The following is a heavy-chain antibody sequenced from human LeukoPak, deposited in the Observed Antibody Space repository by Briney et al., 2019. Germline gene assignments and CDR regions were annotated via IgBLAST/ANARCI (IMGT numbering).Heavy chain of an antibody. CDR3: AKDPAVAGTATYFDY. CDR1: GFTFSNYA. Sequence: GGSLRLSCAASGFTFSNYAMSWVHQAPGKGLEWVSVISGSGGSTYYADSVKGRFTISRDNSKNTLYLQMDSLRAEDTALYYCAKDPAVAGTATYFDYWGQGTLVTVSS. D-gene: IGHD6-19*01. CDR2: ISGSGGST. J-gene: IGHJ4*02. V-gene: IGHV3-23*01.